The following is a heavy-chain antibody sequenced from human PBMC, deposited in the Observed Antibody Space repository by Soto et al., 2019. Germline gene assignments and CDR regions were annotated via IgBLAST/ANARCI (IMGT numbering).Heavy chain of an antibody. V-gene: IGHV4-59*08. CDR2: IYYSGST. CDR1: GGSISSYY. Sequence: QVQLQESGPVLVKPSETLSLTCTVSGGSISSYYWSWIRQPPGKGLEWIGYIYYSGSTNYNTSLKSRVTISVDTSKNQFSLKLSSVTAADTAVYYCARAAYCSGGSCSLYFDYWGQGTLVTVSS. J-gene: IGHJ4*02. CDR3: ARAAYCSGGSCSLYFDY. D-gene: IGHD2-15*01.